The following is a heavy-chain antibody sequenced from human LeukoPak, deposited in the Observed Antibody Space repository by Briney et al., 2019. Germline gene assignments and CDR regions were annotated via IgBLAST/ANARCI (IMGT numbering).Heavy chain of an antibody. J-gene: IGHJ6*03. V-gene: IGHV4-4*07. CDR3: ARDRRSPQYYYYYYMDV. Sequence: SETLSLTCTVSVCSISSYYGSWIRQPAGKGLEWIGRIYTSGSTNYNPSLKSRVTISVDKSKNQFSLKLSSVTAADTAVYYCARDRRSPQYYYYYYMDVWGKGTTVTVSS. CDR2: IYTSGST. CDR1: VCSISSYY. D-gene: IGHD6-13*01.